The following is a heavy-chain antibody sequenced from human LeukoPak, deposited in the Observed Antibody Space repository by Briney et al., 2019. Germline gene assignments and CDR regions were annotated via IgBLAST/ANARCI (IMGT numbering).Heavy chain of an antibody. CDR3: AGSPTVDAAFDI. CDR2: ISGSGGST. V-gene: IGHV3-23*01. Sequence: PGGSLRLSCAASGFTFSSYAMSWVRQAPGKGLELDSSISGSGGSTYYADSVRGRFTVSRDNSRNTLALQMNSLRAEDTAVYYCAGSPTVDAAFDIWGQGTMVTVSS. J-gene: IGHJ3*02. D-gene: IGHD4-23*01. CDR1: GFTFSSYA.